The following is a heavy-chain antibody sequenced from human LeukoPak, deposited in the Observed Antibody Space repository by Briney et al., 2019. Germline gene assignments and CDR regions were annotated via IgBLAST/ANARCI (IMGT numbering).Heavy chain of an antibody. J-gene: IGHJ4*02. D-gene: IGHD3-3*01. Sequence: GGSLRLSCAASGFTFSSYSMNWVRQAPGKGLEWVSSISSSSSYIYYADSVKGRFTISRDNAKNSLYLQMGSLRAEDMAVYYCARGPRTIFGPAPFDYWGQGTLVTASS. CDR1: GFTFSSYS. V-gene: IGHV3-21*01. CDR3: ARGPRTIFGPAPFDY. CDR2: ISSSSSYI.